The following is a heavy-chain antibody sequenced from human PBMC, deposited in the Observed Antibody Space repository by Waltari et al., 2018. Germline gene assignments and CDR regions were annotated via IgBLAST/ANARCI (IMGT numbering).Heavy chain of an antibody. Sequence: QLQLQESGPGLVKPSETLSLTCTVSGGSISSSSYYWGWIRPPPGKGLEWIGSIYYSGGTYYNPSLKSRVTISVDTSKNQFSLKLSSVTAADTAVYYCARQSGRDGYNSLDYWGQGTLVTVSS. D-gene: IGHD5-12*01. CDR3: ARQSGRDGYNSLDY. J-gene: IGHJ4*02. CDR1: GGSISSSSYY. CDR2: IYYSGGT. V-gene: IGHV4-39*01.